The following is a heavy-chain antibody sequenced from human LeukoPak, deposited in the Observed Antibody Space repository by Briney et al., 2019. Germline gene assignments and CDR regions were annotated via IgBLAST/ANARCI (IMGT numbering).Heavy chain of an antibody. V-gene: IGHV3-53*01. CDR2: IYSGGST. CDR3: ARGLAFYGGYPREKDWCEP. J-gene: IGHJ5*02. Sequence: GGSLRLSCAASGFTVSSNYMSWVRQAPGKGLEWVSVIYSGGSTYYADSVKGRFTISRDNSKNTLYLQMNSLRAEDTAVYYCARGLAFYGGYPREKDWCEPWGQGTLVTVSS. CDR1: GFTVSSNY. D-gene: IGHD5-12*01.